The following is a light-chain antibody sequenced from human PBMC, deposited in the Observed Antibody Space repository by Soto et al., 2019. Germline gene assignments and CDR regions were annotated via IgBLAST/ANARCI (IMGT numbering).Light chain of an antibody. V-gene: IGLV2-14*03. CDR1: TSDDGGYNY. CDR2: DVT. Sequence: QFVQTYSSSLSGSSGQSVTTSRWGTTSDDGGYNYVSWYQHHPGKAPKLIIYDVTNRPSGVSNPFSGSKSGNTASLTISGLQPEDEADYYCSSYTTSNTRQIVFGTGTKSPS. J-gene: IGLJ1*01. CDR3: SSYTTSNTRQIV.